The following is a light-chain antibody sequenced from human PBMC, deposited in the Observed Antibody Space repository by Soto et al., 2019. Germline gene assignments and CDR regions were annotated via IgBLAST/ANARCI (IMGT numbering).Light chain of an antibody. V-gene: IGKV3-20*01. CDR2: VAS. Sequence: EIVLTQSPGTLSLSPGERATLACRASQSVRSSYLAWYQQKPGQAPRLLIYVASTRTTGSADRMSGSGLGINFTSTTSRLEYEDVAVDYCEQYGGASRFTFGRGTKVDIK. CDR3: EQYGGASRFT. J-gene: IGKJ3*01. CDR1: QSVRSSY.